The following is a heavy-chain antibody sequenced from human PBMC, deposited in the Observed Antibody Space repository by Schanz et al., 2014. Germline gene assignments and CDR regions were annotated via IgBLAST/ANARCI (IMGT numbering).Heavy chain of an antibody. V-gene: IGHV1-2*06. Sequence: QVQLVQSGAEVKKPGASVKVSCKASGYTFTGYHIHWLRLAPGQGLEWMGRINPNSGGADYAQKCQGRGTMTRDTSISTAYMELSRPTSDDTTVYYCARDGGGDWGQGTLVTVSS. CDR1: GYTFTGYH. CDR2: INPNSGGA. CDR3: ARDGGGD. J-gene: IGHJ4*02.